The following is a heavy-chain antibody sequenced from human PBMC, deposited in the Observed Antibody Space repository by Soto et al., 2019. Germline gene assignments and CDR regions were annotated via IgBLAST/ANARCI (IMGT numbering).Heavy chain of an antibody. D-gene: IGHD2-2*02. Sequence: SETLSLTCAVYGGSFSGYYWSWIRQPPGKGLEWIGEINHSGSTNYNPSLKSRVTISVDTSKNQFSLKLSSVTAADTAVYYCARAGVVVVPAAIVGPSDSSQYYFDYWGQGTLVPVSS. CDR3: ARAGVVVVPAAIVGPSDSSQYYFDY. CDR2: INHSGST. V-gene: IGHV4-34*01. J-gene: IGHJ4*02. CDR1: GGSFSGYY.